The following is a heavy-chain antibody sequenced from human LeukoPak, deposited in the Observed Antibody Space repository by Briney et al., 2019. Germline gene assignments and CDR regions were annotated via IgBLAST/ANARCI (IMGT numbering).Heavy chain of an antibody. V-gene: IGHV3-30*18. CDR3: AKDLDCTGPSCNHPLFDY. CDR2: ISYDGSNK. J-gene: IGHJ4*02. D-gene: IGHD2-2*01. Sequence: HTGGSLRLSCAASGFTFSSYEMNWVRQAPGKGLEWVAVISYDGSNKYYADSVKGRFTISRDNSKNTLYLQMNSLRAEDTAVYYCAKDLDCTGPSCNHPLFDYWGQGTLVTVSS. CDR1: GFTFSSYE.